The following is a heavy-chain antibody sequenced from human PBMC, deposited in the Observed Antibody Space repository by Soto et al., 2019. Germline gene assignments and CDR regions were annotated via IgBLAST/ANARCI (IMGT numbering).Heavy chain of an antibody. CDR3: ARGGYCSGGSCYSLARVYGMDV. CDR1: GYTFTSYY. V-gene: IGHV1-46*01. J-gene: IGHJ6*02. D-gene: IGHD2-15*01. Sequence: ASVKVSCKASGYTFTSYYMHWVRQAPGQGLEWMGIINPSGGSTSYAQKFQGRVTMTRDTSTSTVYMELSSLRSEDTAVYYCARGGYCSGGSCYSLARVYGMDVCGQGPTVTVSS. CDR2: INPSGGST.